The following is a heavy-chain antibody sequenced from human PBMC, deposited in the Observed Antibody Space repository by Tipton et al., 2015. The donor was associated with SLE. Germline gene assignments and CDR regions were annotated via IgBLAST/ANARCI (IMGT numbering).Heavy chain of an antibody. V-gene: IGHV4-61*02. CDR1: GGSLSSGSFY. CDR2: IYSSGRT. CDR3: ARDLNGYNRGYYYYMDV. J-gene: IGHJ6*03. Sequence: TLSLTCTVSGGSLSSGSFYWSWIRQPAGMGLEWIGRIYSSGRTNYNPSLRSRVTISVDTSRSQFSLKLTSVTAADTAIYYCARDLNGYNRGYYYYMDVWGKGTTVTVSS. D-gene: IGHD5-24*01.